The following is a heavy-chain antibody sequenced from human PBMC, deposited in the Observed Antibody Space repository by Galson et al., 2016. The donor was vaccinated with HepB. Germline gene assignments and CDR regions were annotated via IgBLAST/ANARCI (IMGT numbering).Heavy chain of an antibody. Sequence: SVKVSCKASGGPFTTYAFSWVRQAPGQGLEWMGGITPVFGSTNYAQKFQDRVSFSADESQSTTYMELISLRSEDTAVYYCATSYGDYLALDYWGQGTLLTVS. CDR3: ATSYGDYLALDY. CDR2: ITPVFGST. V-gene: IGHV1-69*13. CDR1: GGPFTTYA. D-gene: IGHD4-17*01. J-gene: IGHJ4*02.